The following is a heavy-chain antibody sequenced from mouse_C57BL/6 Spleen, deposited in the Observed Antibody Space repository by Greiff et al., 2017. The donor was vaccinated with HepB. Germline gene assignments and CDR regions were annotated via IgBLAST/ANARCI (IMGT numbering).Heavy chain of an antibody. CDR2: IYPGSGST. Sequence: VQLQQSGAELVKPGASVKMSCKASGYTFTSYWITWVKQRPGQGLEWIGDIYPGSGSTNYNEKFKSKATLTVDTSSSTAYMQLSSLTSEDSAVYYCAREEYDYDDGTGFAYWGEGTLVTVSA. D-gene: IGHD2-4*01. CDR3: AREEYDYDDGTGFAY. CDR1: GYTFTSYW. V-gene: IGHV1-55*01. J-gene: IGHJ3*01.